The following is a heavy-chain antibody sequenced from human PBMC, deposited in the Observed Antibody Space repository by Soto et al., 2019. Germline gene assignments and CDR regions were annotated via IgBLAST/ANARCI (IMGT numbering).Heavy chain of an antibody. Sequence: PSQTLSLTCAISGDSVPSNSAAWNWIRQSPSRGLEWLGRTYYRSKWYNDYAVSVKSRITINPDTSKNQFSLHLNSVTPEDAAVYYCARIYQSSSGYDVFDYWGQGTLVTVSS. D-gene: IGHD5-12*01. CDR1: GDSVPSNSAA. J-gene: IGHJ4*02. V-gene: IGHV6-1*01. CDR3: ARIYQSSSGYDVFDY. CDR2: TYYRSKWYN.